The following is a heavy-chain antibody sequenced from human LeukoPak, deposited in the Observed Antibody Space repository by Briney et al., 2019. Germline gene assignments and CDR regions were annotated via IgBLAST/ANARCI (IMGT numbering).Heavy chain of an antibody. D-gene: IGHD3-10*01. CDR2: IYSSGST. Sequence: SETLSLTCTVSGGSISSYYWNWVRQPPGKGLEWIGNIYSSGSTDYNPSLKSRVTISLDTSKFQFSLRLNSVTASDTAVYYCARADPNASGYFYRFNWFDPLGPGNPGHRLL. V-gene: IGHV4-59*01. J-gene: IGHJ5*02. CDR3: ARADPNASGYFYRFNWFDP. CDR1: GGSISSYY.